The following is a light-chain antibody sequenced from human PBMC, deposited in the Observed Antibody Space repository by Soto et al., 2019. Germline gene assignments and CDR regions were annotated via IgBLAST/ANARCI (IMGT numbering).Light chain of an antibody. CDR2: DTS. CDR3: QQYGSSQFT. J-gene: IGKJ3*01. Sequence: EIVLMQSPGTLSLSPGEGATLSCRASQSVNNNYLAWYQQRPGQAPTVLIFDTSRRATCVPDRFSGSGSGTDFTLRISRVEPDDFAVYYCQQYGSSQFTFGPGTKVNIK. V-gene: IGKV3-20*01. CDR1: QSVNNNY.